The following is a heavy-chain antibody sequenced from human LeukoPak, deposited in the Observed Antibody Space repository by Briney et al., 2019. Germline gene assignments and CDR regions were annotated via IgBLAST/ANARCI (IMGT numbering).Heavy chain of an antibody. V-gene: IGHV4-34*01. Sequence: SETLSLTCAVYGGSFSGYYWSWIRQPPGKGLEWIGEINHSGSTNYNPSLKSRVTISVDTSKNQFSLKLSSVTAAGTAVYYCASARRELDYWGQGTLVTVSS. CDR2: INHSGST. CDR1: GGSFSGYY. D-gene: IGHD1-1*01. CDR3: ASARRELDY. J-gene: IGHJ4*02.